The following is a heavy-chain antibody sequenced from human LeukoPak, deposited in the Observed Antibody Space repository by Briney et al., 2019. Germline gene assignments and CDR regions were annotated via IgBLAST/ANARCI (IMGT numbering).Heavy chain of an antibody. CDR3: ARDALISAKTHDAFDI. V-gene: IGHV3-7*01. CDR1: GFTFSSYA. D-gene: IGHD6-25*01. Sequence: PGGSLRLSCAASGFTFSSYAMSWVRQAPGKGLEWVASIKQDGSETYYVDSVKGRFTTSRDNTKNSLYLQMNSLRAEDTAVYYCARDALISAKTHDAFDIWGQGTMVTVSS. CDR2: IKQDGSET. J-gene: IGHJ3*02.